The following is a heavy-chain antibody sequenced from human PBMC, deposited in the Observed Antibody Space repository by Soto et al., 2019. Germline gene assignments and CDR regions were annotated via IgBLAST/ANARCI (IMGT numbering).Heavy chain of an antibody. V-gene: IGHV3-21*01. CDR3: TRHWLATREFDY. CDR2: ISSSSGHI. D-gene: IGHD1-26*01. CDR1: GFTFSSYS. Sequence: GSLRLSCAASGFTFSSYSMNWVRQAPGKGLEWASSISSSSGHIYYADSLKGRFTISRDNAKNSLYLQMNSLRAEDTAVYYCTRHWLATREFDYWGQGTLVTVSS. J-gene: IGHJ4*02.